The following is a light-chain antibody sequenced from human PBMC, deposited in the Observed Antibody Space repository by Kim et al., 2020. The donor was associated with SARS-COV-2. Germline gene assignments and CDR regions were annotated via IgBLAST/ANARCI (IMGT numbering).Light chain of an antibody. CDR1: SLRSFY. Sequence: SSELTQDPAVSVALGQTVRITCQRDSLRSFYASWYQQRPGQAPILLIYGRNTRPSGIPDRFSGSSSGNTASMTITGAQAEDEGDYYCQSGDSSDNLFGGGTQLTVL. J-gene: IGLJ2*01. CDR3: QSGDSSDNL. V-gene: IGLV3-19*01. CDR2: GRN.